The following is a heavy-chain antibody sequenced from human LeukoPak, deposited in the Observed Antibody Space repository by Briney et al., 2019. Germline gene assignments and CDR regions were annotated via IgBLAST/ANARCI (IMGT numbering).Heavy chain of an antibody. CDR3: ASGGLVSRYLEH. CDR2: VFYSGST. Sequence: SETLSLTCAVSGGSITSSTWWTCVRQPPGKGLEWIGEVFYSGSTNSNPALKGRLTMSVDESKHEFSLRLTAVTAAETAVYYCASGGLVSRYLEHSGQGALGNVS. CDR1: GGSITSSTW. V-gene: IGHV4-4*02. J-gene: IGHJ1*01. D-gene: IGHD3-9*01.